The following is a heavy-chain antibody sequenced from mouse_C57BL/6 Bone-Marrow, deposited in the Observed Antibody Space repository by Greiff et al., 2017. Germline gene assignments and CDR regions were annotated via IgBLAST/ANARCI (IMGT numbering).Heavy chain of an antibody. D-gene: IGHD1-1*01. CDR1: GYAFSSSW. CDR2: IYPGDGDT. Sequence: VQVVESGPELVKPGASVKISCKASGYAFSSSWMNWVKQRPGKGLAWIGRIYPGDGDTNYNGKFKGKATLTADKSSSTAYMQLSSLTSEDSAVYFCASYYYGSSNPFDYWGQGTTLTVSS. CDR3: ASYYYGSSNPFDY. V-gene: IGHV1-82*01. J-gene: IGHJ2*01.